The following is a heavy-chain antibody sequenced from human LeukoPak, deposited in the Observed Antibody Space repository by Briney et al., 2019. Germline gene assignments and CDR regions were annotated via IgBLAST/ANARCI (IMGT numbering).Heavy chain of an antibody. CDR1: GGSISSYY. CDR2: IHTSGST. J-gene: IGHJ3*02. Sequence: PSETLSLTCTVSGGSISSYYWSWIRQPAGKGLEWIGRIHTSGSTNYNPSLKSRLTMSTDTSKNQFSLKLSSVTAADTTVYYCARDLKRAGAFDIWGQGTMVTVSS. CDR3: ARDLKRAGAFDI. V-gene: IGHV4-4*07.